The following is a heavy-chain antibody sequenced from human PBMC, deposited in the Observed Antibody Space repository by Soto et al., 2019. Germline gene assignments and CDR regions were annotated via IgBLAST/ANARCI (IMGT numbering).Heavy chain of an antibody. V-gene: IGHV1-69*06. CDR1: GGTFSSYA. D-gene: IGHD6-6*01. CDR2: IIPMFGTA. J-gene: IGHJ4*02. CDR3: ARLGGSSFDY. Sequence: QVQLVKSGAEVKKPGSSVKVSCKSSGGTFSSYAINWVRQAPGQGLEWMGGIIPMFGTANYAQRFQGRVTITADTASTTAYMELSSLRSEDTAVYYCARLGGSSFDYWGQGTLVSVSS.